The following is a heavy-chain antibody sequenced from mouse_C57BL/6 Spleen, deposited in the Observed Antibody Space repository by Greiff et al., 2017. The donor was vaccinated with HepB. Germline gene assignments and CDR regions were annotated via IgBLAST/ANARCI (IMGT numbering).Heavy chain of an antibody. CDR2: IDPSDSYT. Sequence: QVQLQQPGAELVKPGASVKLSCKASGYTFTSYWMQWVKQRPGQGLEWIGEIDPSDSYTNYNQKFKGKATLTVDTSSSTAYMQLSSLTSEDSAVYYCARGRPGDYFDYWGQGTTLTVSS. CDR1: GYTFTSYW. CDR3: ARGRPGDYFDY. J-gene: IGHJ2*01. V-gene: IGHV1-50*01.